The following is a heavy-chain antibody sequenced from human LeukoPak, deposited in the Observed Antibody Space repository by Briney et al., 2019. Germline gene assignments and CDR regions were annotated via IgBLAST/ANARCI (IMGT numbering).Heavy chain of an antibody. V-gene: IGHV4-59*08. CDR1: GGSISSYY. D-gene: IGHD4-23*01. Sequence: SETLSLTCTVSGGSISSYYWSWIRQPPGKGLEWIGYIYYSGSTNYNPSLKSRVTISVDTSKNQFSLKLSSVTAADTAVYYCARTPTTVVTPHFDYWGQGTLVTVSS. CDR2: IYYSGST. CDR3: ARTPTTVVTPHFDY. J-gene: IGHJ4*02.